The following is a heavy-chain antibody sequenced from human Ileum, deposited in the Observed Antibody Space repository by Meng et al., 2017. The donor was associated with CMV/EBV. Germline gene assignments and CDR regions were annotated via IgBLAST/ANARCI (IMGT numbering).Heavy chain of an antibody. Sequence: GESLKISCAASGFTFSSCSMHWVRRAPGKGLEWVSSITSGSNYIDYADSVKGRFTISRDNAKNSLYLQMNSLRAEDTAVYYCAREDYIIDVFDIWGQGTMVTVSS. D-gene: IGHD4-11*01. J-gene: IGHJ3*02. CDR3: AREDYIIDVFDI. CDR1: GFTFSSCS. V-gene: IGHV3-21*01. CDR2: ITSGSNYI.